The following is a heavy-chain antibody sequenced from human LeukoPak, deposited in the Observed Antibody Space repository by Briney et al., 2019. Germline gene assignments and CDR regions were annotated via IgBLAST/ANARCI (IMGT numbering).Heavy chain of an antibody. CDR3: ARVAAEVVGVPGAIGFGWLRRDYYYMDV. CDR2: INPSGGST. J-gene: IGHJ6*03. CDR1: GYTLTELS. D-gene: IGHD2-2*02. V-gene: IGHV1-46*01. Sequence: ASVKVSCKVSGYTLTELSMHWVRQAPGKGLEWMGIINPSGGSTSYAQKFQGRVTMTRDMSTSTVHMELSSLRSEDTAVYYCARVAAEVVGVPGAIGFGWLRRDYYYMDVWGKGTPVTVSS.